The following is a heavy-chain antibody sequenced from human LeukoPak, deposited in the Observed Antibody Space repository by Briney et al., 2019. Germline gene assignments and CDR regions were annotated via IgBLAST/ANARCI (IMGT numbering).Heavy chain of an antibody. Sequence: SQTLSLTCAISGDSVSSNRAAWNWIRQSPSRGLEWLGRTYFTSKWSYDYAISVKSRITLNPDTSKNQFSLQLNSVTPEDTAFYYCARAQIQSYYYDTSGYSAFDSWGQGTLVTVSS. CDR1: GDSVSSNRAA. D-gene: IGHD3-22*01. J-gene: IGHJ4*02. CDR2: TYFTSKWSY. V-gene: IGHV6-1*01. CDR3: ARAQIQSYYYDTSGYSAFDS.